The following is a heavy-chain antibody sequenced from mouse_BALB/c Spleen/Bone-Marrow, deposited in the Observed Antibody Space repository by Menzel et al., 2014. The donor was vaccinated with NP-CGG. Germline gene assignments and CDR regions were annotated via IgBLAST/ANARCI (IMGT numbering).Heavy chain of an antibody. CDR1: GFTFSSYY. V-gene: IGHV5-6-2*01. D-gene: IGHD2-12*01. CDR3: ARLGNDDAMDY. Sequence: EVKLVESGGGLVKLGGSLKLSCAASGFTFSSYYMSWVRQTPEKRLALVAAINSNGGSTYYPDTVRGRFTISRDNAKNTLYLQMSSLKSEDTALYYCARLGNDDAMDYWGQGTSVTVSS. J-gene: IGHJ4*01. CDR2: INSNGGST.